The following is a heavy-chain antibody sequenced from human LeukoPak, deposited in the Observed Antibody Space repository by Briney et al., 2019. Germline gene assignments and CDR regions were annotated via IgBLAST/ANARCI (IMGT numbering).Heavy chain of an antibody. D-gene: IGHD6-19*01. V-gene: IGHV4-59*01. Sequence: SETLSLTCTVSGGSISSYYWSWIRQPPGKGLEWIGYIYYSGSTNYNPSLKSRVTISVDTSKNQFSLKLSSVIAADTAVYYCARGNSGWYEFDYWGQGTLVTVSS. CDR2: IYYSGST. CDR1: GGSISSYY. CDR3: ARGNSGWYEFDY. J-gene: IGHJ4*02.